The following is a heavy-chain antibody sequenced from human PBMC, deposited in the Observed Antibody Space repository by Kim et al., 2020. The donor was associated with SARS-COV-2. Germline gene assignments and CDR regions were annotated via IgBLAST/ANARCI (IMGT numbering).Heavy chain of an antibody. V-gene: IGHV3-53*01. CDR2: IYSGGST. J-gene: IGHJ4*02. CDR1: GFTVSSNY. Sequence: GGSLRLSCAASGFTVSSNYMSWVRQAPGKGLEWVSVIYSGGSTYYADSVKGRFTISRDNSKNTLYLQMNSLRAEDTAVYYCARDSEGGYDGFDYWGQGTLVTVSS. D-gene: IGHD5-12*01. CDR3: ARDSEGGYDGFDY.